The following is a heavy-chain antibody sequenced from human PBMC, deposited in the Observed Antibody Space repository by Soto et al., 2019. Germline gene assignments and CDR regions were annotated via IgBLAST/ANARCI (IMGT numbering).Heavy chain of an antibody. Sequence: QVQLQESGPGLVKPSETLSLTCTVSGGSINSYYWSWIRQPAGKGLEWIGRIYSGGSTNYNPSLKIRVTMSVYTSKIQFSLKVTSVAAADTTVYYCARGPGGFGDFSLDYWGQGTLVTVAP. CDR2: IYSGGST. CDR1: GGSINSYY. V-gene: IGHV4-4*07. CDR3: ARGPGGFGDFSLDY. D-gene: IGHD3-10*01. J-gene: IGHJ4*02.